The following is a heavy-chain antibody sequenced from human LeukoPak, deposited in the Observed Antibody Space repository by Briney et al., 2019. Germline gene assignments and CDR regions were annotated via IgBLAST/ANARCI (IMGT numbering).Heavy chain of an antibody. V-gene: IGHV3-9*01. Sequence: GGSLRLSCAASGFTFDDYAMHWVRQAPGKGLEWVSGISWNSGSIGYADSVKGRFTISRGNAKNSLYLQMNSLRAEGTALYYCAKVRDYTDAFDIWGQGTMVTVSS. CDR1: GFTFDDYA. CDR3: AKVRDYTDAFDI. J-gene: IGHJ3*02. D-gene: IGHD3-16*01. CDR2: ISWNSGSI.